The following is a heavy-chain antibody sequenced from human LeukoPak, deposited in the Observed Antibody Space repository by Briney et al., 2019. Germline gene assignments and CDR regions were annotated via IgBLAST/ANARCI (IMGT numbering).Heavy chain of an antibody. J-gene: IGHJ6*02. CDR3: ARGPYITIFGVAWSYGMDV. V-gene: IGHV1-8*01. CDR1: GCTFTSYD. D-gene: IGHD3-3*01. CDR2: MNPNSGNT. Sequence: ASVKVSCKASGCTFTSYDINWVRQATGQGLEWLGWMNPNSGNTGYAQKFQGRVTMTRNTSISTAYMELSSLRSEDTAVYYCARGPYITIFGVAWSYGMDVWGQGTTVTVSS.